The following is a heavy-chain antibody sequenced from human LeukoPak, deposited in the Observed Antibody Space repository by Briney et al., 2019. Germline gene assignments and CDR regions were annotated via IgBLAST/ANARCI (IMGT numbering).Heavy chain of an antibody. D-gene: IGHD3-22*01. CDR2: ISYDGSNK. CDR1: GFTFSSYA. J-gene: IGHJ4*02. V-gene: IGHV3-30-3*01. Sequence: PGGSLRLSCAASGFTFSSYAMHWVRQAPGKGLEWVAVISYDGSNKYYADSVKGRFIISRDNSKNTLYLQMNSLRAEDAAVYYCARDTGDSSGSYFDYWGQGTLVTVSS. CDR3: ARDTGDSSGSYFDY.